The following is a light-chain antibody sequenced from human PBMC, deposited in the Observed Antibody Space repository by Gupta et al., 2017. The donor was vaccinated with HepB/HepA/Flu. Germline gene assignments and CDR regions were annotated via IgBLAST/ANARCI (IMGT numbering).Light chain of an antibody. CDR3: QQSDSTPPIT. Sequence: DIQMTQSPSSLSASVGDRVTITCRASQSISSYLNWYQQKPGKAPKLLIYAASSWQSGVPSRFSGSGSGTDFTLTISSLQPEDFATYYCQQSDSTPPITFGQGTRLEIK. CDR2: AAS. V-gene: IGKV1-39*01. CDR1: QSISSY. J-gene: IGKJ5*01.